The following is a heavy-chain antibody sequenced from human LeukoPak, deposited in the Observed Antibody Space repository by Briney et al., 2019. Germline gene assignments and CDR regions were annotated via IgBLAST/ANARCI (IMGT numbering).Heavy chain of an antibody. CDR1: GYTFTSYG. CDR2: ISAYNGNT. J-gene: IGHJ3*02. Sequence: ASVKVSFKASGYTFTSYGISWVRQAPGQGLEWMGWISAYNGNTNYAQKLQGRVTITRDTSASTAYMELSSLRSEDTAVYYCARVPYGSGSYRHAFDIWGQGTMVTVSS. V-gene: IGHV1-18*01. D-gene: IGHD3-10*01. CDR3: ARVPYGSGSYRHAFDI.